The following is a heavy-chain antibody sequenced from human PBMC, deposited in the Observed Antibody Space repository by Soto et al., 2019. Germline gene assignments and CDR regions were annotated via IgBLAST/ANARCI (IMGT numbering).Heavy chain of an antibody. D-gene: IGHD3-3*01. J-gene: IGHJ6*02. Sequence: EVQLLESGGGLGQPGGSLRLSCEASGFTFWNYAMTWVRQAPGKGPEWVSSISRNGDRTYYVASVKGRFIISRDNSENTLFLQMDSLRAEDAAIYYCVKDWSGEKCPCMDVWGQGTTVTVSS. CDR1: GFTFWNYA. CDR2: ISRNGDRT. CDR3: VKDWSGEKCPCMDV. V-gene: IGHV3-23*01.